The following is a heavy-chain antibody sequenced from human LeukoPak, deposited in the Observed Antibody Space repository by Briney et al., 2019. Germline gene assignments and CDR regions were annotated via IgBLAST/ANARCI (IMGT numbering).Heavy chain of an antibody. CDR2: ISYDGSNK. D-gene: IGHD2-15*01. CDR3: ARDRGGGDFDY. Sequence: GRSLRLSCAASGFTFSSYAMHWVRQAPGKGLEWVAVISYDGSNKDYADSVKGRFTISRDNSKNTLYLQMNSLRAEDTAVYYCARDRGGGDFDYWGQGTLVTVSS. CDR1: GFTFSSYA. V-gene: IGHV3-30*04. J-gene: IGHJ4*02.